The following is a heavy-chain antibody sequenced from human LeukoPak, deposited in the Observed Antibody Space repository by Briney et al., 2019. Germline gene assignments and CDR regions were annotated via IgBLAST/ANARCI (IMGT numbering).Heavy chain of an antibody. CDR3: AVHARLGDSRLDY. CDR1: GGTFSSYT. D-gene: IGHD3-16*01. J-gene: IGHJ4*02. CDR2: IIPILGIA. Sequence: ASVKVSCKASGGTFSSYTISWVRQAPGQGLEWMGRIIPILGIASYAQKFQGRVTITADRSTSTAYMELSSLRSEDTAVYYCAVHARLGDSRLDYWGQGTLVTVSS. V-gene: IGHV1-69*02.